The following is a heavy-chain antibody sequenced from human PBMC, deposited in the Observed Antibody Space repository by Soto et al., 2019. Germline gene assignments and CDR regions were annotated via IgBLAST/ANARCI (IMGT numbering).Heavy chain of an antibody. CDR1: GGTFSSYA. Sequence: QVQLVQSGAEVKKPGSLVNVSCKASGGTFSSYAISWVRQAPGQGLEWMGGIIPIFGTANYAQKFQGRVTITADEATSTAYMELSSLRSEATAVYYCARDRDGRNWFDPWGQGTLVTVSS. CDR3: ARDRDGRNWFDP. V-gene: IGHV1-69*01. J-gene: IGHJ5*02. CDR2: IIPIFGTA.